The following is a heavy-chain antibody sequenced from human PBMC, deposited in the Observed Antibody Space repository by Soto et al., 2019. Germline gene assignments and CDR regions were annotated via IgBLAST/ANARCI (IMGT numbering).Heavy chain of an antibody. J-gene: IGHJ6*02. CDR2: IIPIFGTA. CDR1: GGTFSSYA. Sequence: QVQLVQSGAEVKKPGSSVKVSCKASGGTFSSYAISWVRQAPGQGLEWMGGIIPIFGTANYAQKFQGRVTITEDESTSTAYMELSSLRSDDTAVYYCARDPRIAVAGTRYYYGMDVWGQGTTVTVSS. V-gene: IGHV1-69*01. D-gene: IGHD6-19*01. CDR3: ARDPRIAVAGTRYYYGMDV.